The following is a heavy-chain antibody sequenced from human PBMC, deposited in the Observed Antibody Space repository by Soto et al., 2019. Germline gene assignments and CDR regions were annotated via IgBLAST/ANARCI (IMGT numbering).Heavy chain of an antibody. J-gene: IGHJ4*02. Sequence: QVQLVQSGSEVKKPGSSVKVSCKASGGTFSSHAISWVRQAPGQGLEWMGCIIPIFGATNYAQKFQGRVTMTADESTATAYMELSSLRSEDTAVYYCARAPFYEFWSGYYSEKYFDYWGRGSLVSVSS. V-gene: IGHV1-69*12. CDR3: ARAPFYEFWSGYYSEKYFDY. CDR2: IIPIFGAT. D-gene: IGHD3-3*01. CDR1: GGTFSSHA.